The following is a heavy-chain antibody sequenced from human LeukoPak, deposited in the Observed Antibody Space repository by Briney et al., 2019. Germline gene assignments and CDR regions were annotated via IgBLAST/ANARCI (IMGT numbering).Heavy chain of an antibody. CDR2: ISSSGSTI. V-gene: IGHV3-11*04. CDR3: ARGWRGGDCSSAY. CDR1: GFTFSDYY. Sequence: SGGSLRLSCAASGFTFSDYYMSWIRQAPGKGLEWASYISSSGSTIYYADSVKGRFTISRDNAKNSLYLQMNSLRAEDTAVYYCARGWRGGDCSSAYWGQGTLVTVSS. D-gene: IGHD2-21*02. J-gene: IGHJ4*02.